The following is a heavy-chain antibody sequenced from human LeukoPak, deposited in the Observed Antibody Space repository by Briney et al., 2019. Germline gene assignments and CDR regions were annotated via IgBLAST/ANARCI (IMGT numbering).Heavy chain of an antibody. CDR2: ISGSGGSP. D-gene: IGHD2-2*01. Sequence: GVSLRLSCAASGFTFGNYAMTWVRQAPGEGLEWVSSISGSGGSPIYADSVKGRFTISRDNSKSTLYLQMNSLRAEDTAIYYCARYCTSTSCAFEYWGQGTLVTVSS. CDR1: GFTFGNYA. CDR3: ARYCTSTSCAFEY. V-gene: IGHV3-23*01. J-gene: IGHJ4*02.